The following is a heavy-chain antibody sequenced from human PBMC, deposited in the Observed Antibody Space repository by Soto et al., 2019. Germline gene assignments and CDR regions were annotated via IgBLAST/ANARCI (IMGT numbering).Heavy chain of an antibody. CDR3: ARMVRGSNIDYYHYMDV. V-gene: IGHV1-18*01. D-gene: IGHD3-10*01. J-gene: IGHJ6*03. CDR1: GYTFRSHG. Sequence: QVELVQSGAEVKKPGASVKVSCKASGYTFRSHGISWVRQAPGQGLEWMGWISVDNGATNYAQKLQGRVTVTTDTSTSTAYMELRSLRSEDTAVYYCARMVRGSNIDYYHYMDVWGKGTPVTVSS. CDR2: ISVDNGAT.